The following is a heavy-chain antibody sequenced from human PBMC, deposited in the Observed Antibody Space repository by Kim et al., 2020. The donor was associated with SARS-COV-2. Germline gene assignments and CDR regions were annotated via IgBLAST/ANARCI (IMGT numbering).Heavy chain of an antibody. Sequence: ASVKVSCKASGYTFTGYYMHWVRQAPGQGLEWMGWINPNSGGTNYAQKFQGRVTMTRDTSISTAYMELSRLRSDDTAVYYCASYAIAAAGMVGFDYWGQGTLVTVSS. D-gene: IGHD6-13*01. V-gene: IGHV1-2*02. CDR3: ASYAIAAAGMVGFDY. CDR1: GYTFTGYY. CDR2: INPNSGGT. J-gene: IGHJ4*02.